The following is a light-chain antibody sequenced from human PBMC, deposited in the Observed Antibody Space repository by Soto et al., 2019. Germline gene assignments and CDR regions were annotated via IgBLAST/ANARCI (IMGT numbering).Light chain of an antibody. Sequence: EIVLTQSPGTLSLSPGERATLSCRASQSVSSNYLAWYQQKTGQTPRLLIYIASSRAPGIPDRFSGSGSGTHFTLTNSRVEPEDFAVYYCQQYGSSPWTFGQGTKVEIK. CDR3: QQYGSSPWT. CDR1: QSVSSNY. J-gene: IGKJ1*01. CDR2: IAS. V-gene: IGKV3-20*01.